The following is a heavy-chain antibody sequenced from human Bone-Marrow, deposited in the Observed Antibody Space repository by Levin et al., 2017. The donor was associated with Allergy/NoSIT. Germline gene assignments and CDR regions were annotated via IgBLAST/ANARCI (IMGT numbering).Heavy chain of an antibody. V-gene: IGHV4-30-4*01. J-gene: IGHJ5*02. Sequence: PSETLSLTCTVSGGSISSGDYYWSWIRQPPGKGLEWIGYIYYSGSTYYNPSLKSRVTISVDTSKNQFSLKLSSVTAADTAVYYCARGVDTAMVGWFDPWGQGTLVTVSS. CDR1: GGSISSGDYY. CDR3: ARGVDTAMVGWFDP. D-gene: IGHD5-18*01. CDR2: IYYSGST.